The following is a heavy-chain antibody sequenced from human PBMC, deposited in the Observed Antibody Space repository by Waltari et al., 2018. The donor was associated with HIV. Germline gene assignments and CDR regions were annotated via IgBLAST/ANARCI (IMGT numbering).Heavy chain of an antibody. CDR3: ATTTTGSGGSCELVYFDY. D-gene: IGHD2-15*01. CDR2: FDPEDGET. V-gene: IGHV1-24*01. CDR1: GYTLTELS. J-gene: IGHJ4*02. Sequence: QVQLVQSGAEVKKPGASVKVSCKVSGYTLTELSMHWVRQAPGKGLEWMGGFDPEDGETIYAQKFQGRVTMTEDTSTDTAYMELSSLRSEDTAVYYCATTTTGSGGSCELVYFDYWGQGTLVTVSS.